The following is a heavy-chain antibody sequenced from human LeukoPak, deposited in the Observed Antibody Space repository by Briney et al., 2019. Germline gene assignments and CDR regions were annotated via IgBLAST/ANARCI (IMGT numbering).Heavy chain of an antibody. CDR2: ISSSSSYI. D-gene: IGHD5-24*01. J-gene: IGHJ3*02. CDR3: ARGFREMATMPDDAFDI. CDR1: GFTFSSYS. Sequence: GGSLRLSCAASGFTFSSYSMNWVRQAPGKGLEWVSSISSSSSYIYYADSVKGRFTISRDNAKSSLYLQMNSLRAEDTAVYYCARGFREMATMPDDAFDIWGQGTMVTVSS. V-gene: IGHV3-21*01.